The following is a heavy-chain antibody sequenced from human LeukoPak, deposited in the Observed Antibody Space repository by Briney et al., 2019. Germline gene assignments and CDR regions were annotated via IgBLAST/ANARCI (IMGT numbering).Heavy chain of an antibody. V-gene: IGHV3-48*01. J-gene: IGHJ6*03. Sequence: PGGSLRLSCAASGFTFSSDSMNWVRQAPGKGLEWVSYISSSSSTIYYADSVKGRFTISRDNAKNSLYLQMNSLRAEDTAVYYCARAAVVVPAATRANYYYYYMDVWGKGTTVTVSS. CDR3: ARAAVVVPAATRANYYYYYMDV. CDR2: ISSSSSTI. CDR1: GFTFSSDS. D-gene: IGHD2-2*01.